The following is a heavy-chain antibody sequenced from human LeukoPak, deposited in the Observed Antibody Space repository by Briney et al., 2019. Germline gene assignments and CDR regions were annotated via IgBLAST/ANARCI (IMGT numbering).Heavy chain of an antibody. CDR2: ISGSGGNT. V-gene: IGHV3-23*01. J-gene: IGHJ4*02. D-gene: IGHD2-21*02. CDR1: GFTFSSYS. CDR3: AKEPRHCGGDCFSLLDY. Sequence: GGSLRLSCAASGFTFSSYSMSWVRQAPGKGLQRVSLISGSGGNTYYADSVKGRFTISRDNSKNTLYLQMNSLRAEDTAIFYCAKEPRHCGGDCFSLLDYWGQGTLVTVSS.